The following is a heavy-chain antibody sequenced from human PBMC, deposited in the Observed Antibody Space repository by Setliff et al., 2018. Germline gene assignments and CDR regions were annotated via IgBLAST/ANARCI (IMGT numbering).Heavy chain of an antibody. CDR1: GFSLSTSGVG. V-gene: IGHV2-5*02. Sequence: SGPRCEPTETLTLTCTFSGFSLSTSGVGVGWIRQPPGKALEWLALIYWDDDKRYSPSLKSRLTITKDTPKNQVVLTMTNMDPVDTATYYCARCITIFGVVIPNAFDYWGQGTLVTVSS. CDR3: ARCITIFGVVIPNAFDY. J-gene: IGHJ4*02. CDR2: IYWDDDK. D-gene: IGHD3-3*01.